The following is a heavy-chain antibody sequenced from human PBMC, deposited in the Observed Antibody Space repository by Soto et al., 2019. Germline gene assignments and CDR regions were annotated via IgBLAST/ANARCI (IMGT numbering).Heavy chain of an antibody. Sequence: ASVKVSCKASGYTFTSYGISWVRQAPGQGLEWMGWISAYNGNTNYAQKLQGRVTMTTDTSTSTAYMELRSLRSDDTAVYYCARDLSNSGTDDAFDSWGQGTMVTVSS. CDR2: ISAYNGNT. J-gene: IGHJ3*02. V-gene: IGHV1-18*01. CDR1: GYTFTSYG. D-gene: IGHD2-8*02. CDR3: ARDLSNSGTDDAFDS.